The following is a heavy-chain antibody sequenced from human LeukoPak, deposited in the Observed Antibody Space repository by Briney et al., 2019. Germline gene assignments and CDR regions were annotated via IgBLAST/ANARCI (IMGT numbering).Heavy chain of an antibody. CDR1: GFTFSNYG. CDR2: IRYDGNTK. D-gene: IGHD2-21*01. CDR3: AKGNPDSSFDY. J-gene: IGHJ4*02. Sequence: GGSLRLSCAPSGFTFSNYGMHWVRQAPGKGPEWVAFIRYDGNTKYYADSVKGRFTISRDTSKNTLYLQMNSLRSDDTAVYYCAKGNPDSSFDYWGQGTLVTVSS. V-gene: IGHV3-30*02.